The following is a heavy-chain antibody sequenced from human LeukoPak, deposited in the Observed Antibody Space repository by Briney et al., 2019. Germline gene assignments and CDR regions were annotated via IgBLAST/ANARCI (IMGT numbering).Heavy chain of an antibody. CDR1: GFTFSSHG. J-gene: IGHJ4*02. CDR3: AKEDRSDLRLGELSFDY. CDR2: IRYDGSNK. Sequence: PGGSLRLSCVASGFTFSSHGMNWVRQAPGKGLEWVAFIRYDGSNKYYADSVKGRFTISRDNSKNTLYLQMNSLRAEDTAVYYCAKEDRSDLRLGELSFDYWGQGTLVTVSS. V-gene: IGHV3-30*02. D-gene: IGHD3-16*02.